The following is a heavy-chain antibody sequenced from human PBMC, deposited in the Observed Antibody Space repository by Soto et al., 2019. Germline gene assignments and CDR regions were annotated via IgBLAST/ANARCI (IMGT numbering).Heavy chain of an antibody. D-gene: IGHD3-3*01. J-gene: IGHJ6*02. V-gene: IGHV3-30-3*01. CDR2: ISYDGSNK. CDR3: ARDDPSEITIFGVVTHYYYYYGMDV. CDR1: GFTFSSYA. Sequence: LRLSCAASGFTFSSYAMHWVRQAPGKGLEWVAVISYDGSNKYYADSVKGRFTISRDNSKNTLYLQMNSLRAEDTAVYYCARDDPSEITIFGVVTHYYYYYGMDVWGQGTTVTVSS.